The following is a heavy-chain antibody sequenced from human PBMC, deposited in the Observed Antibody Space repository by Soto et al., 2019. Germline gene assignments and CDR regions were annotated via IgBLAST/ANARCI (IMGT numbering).Heavy chain of an antibody. J-gene: IGHJ6*04. CDR3: ASGGYGSGSHILDG. CDR1: GGYSSSGGYS. Sequence: PSETLSLTCPVSGGYSSSGGYSWSWIRQPPGKGLGWIGDIYHSGSTYYNPSLKRRVTLSVDRSKNQLSLMRRSVTAADAPGCSCASGGYGSGSHILDGWGKGTTVTVSS. D-gene: IGHD3-10*01. V-gene: IGHV4-30-2*01. CDR2: IYHSGST.